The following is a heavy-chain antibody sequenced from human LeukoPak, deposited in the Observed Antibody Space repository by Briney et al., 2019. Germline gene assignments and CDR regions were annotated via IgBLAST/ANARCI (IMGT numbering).Heavy chain of an antibody. V-gene: IGHV1-46*01. Sequence: ASVTVSCTASGYTFTSYYIHWVRQAPGQGLEWMGIISPGGGSTTYAQKFQGRVTMTRDMSTSTVNMELSSLRSEDTAVYYCARVSNDYSDYVAFDIWGQGTMVTVSS. CDR2: ISPGGGST. D-gene: IGHD4-11*01. J-gene: IGHJ3*02. CDR1: GYTFTSYY. CDR3: ARVSNDYSDYVAFDI.